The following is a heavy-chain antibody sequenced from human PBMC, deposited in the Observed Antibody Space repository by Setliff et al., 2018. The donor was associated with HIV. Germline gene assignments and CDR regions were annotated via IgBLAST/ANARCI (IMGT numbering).Heavy chain of an antibody. CDR2: INPNSGAT. CDR3: VLASIVSTARWNH. CDR1: GYTFSAYY. J-gene: IGHJ5*02. D-gene: IGHD1-26*01. Sequence: AAVKVSCKASGYTFSAYYLHWVRRAPGQGLEWMGWINPNSGATNYAHNFQGRVTMTRDTSISTAYMDLSSLTSDDTAVYYCVLASIVSTARWNHWGRGTLVTVSS. V-gene: IGHV1-2*02.